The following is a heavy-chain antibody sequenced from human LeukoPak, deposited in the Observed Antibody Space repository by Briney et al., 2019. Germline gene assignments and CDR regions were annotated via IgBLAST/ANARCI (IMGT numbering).Heavy chain of an antibody. J-gene: IGHJ4*02. CDR3: ARGGSLGVVIY. Sequence: GGSLRLSCAASGFTFSSYWMSWVRQAPGKGLEWVANIKQDGSEKNYVDSVKGRFTISRDNAKNSLSLQLNSLRAEDTAVYYCARGGSLGVVIYWGQGTLVTASS. CDR1: GFTFSSYW. D-gene: IGHD3-10*01. CDR2: IKQDGSEK. V-gene: IGHV3-7*01.